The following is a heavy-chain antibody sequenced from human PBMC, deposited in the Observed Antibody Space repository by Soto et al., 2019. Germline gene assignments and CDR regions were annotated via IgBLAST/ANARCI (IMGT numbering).Heavy chain of an antibody. CDR2: INAGNGNT. Sequence: QVQLVQSGAEEKKPGASVKVSCKASGYTFTSYAMHWVRQAPGQRLEWMGWINAGNGNTKYSQKFQGRVTITRDTSASTAYMELSSLRSEDTAVYYCSRGITLPTPLDYWGQGTLVTVSS. CDR3: SRGITLPTPLDY. CDR1: GYTFTSYA. D-gene: IGHD1-20*01. J-gene: IGHJ4*02. V-gene: IGHV1-3*05.